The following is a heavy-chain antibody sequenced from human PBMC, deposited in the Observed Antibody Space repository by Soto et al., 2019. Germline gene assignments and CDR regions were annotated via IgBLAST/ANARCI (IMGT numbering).Heavy chain of an antibody. V-gene: IGHV1-24*01. CDR3: ATQQWLVYYFDY. D-gene: IGHD6-19*01. CDR1: GYTLTELS. J-gene: IGHJ4*02. CDR2: FDPEDGET. Sequence: ASVKVSCKVSGYTLTELSMHWVRQAPGKGLEWMGGFDPEDGETIYAQKFQGRVTMTEDTSTDTAYMELSSLRSEDTAVYYCATQQWLVYYFDYWGQGTLVTVSS.